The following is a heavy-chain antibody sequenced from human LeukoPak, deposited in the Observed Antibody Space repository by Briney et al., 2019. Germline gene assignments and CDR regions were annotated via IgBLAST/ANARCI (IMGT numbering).Heavy chain of an antibody. CDR2: MHHSGST. D-gene: IGHD1-14*01. J-gene: IGHJ4*02. CDR1: NYSISSGYY. CDR3: ARDISARYDH. Sequence: SETLSLTCTVSNYSISSGYYWGWFRQPPGKGLEWIGSMHHSGSTYQTPSLKSRVTMSVDTSKNQFSLRLGSVTAADTAVYYCARDISARYDHWGQGALVTVSS. V-gene: IGHV4-38-2*02.